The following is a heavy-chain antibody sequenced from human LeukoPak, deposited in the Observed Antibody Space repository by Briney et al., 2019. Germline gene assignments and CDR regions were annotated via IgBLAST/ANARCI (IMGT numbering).Heavy chain of an antibody. CDR1: GGTFSSYA. CDR3: ARGPQGTTVVTYYFDY. CDR2: IIPIFGTA. D-gene: IGHD4-23*01. J-gene: IGHJ4*02. V-gene: IGHV1-69*05. Sequence: SVTVSCKASGGTFSSYAISWVRQAPGQGLEWMGGIIPIFGTANYAQKFQGRVTITTDESTSTAYMELSSLRSEDTAVYYCARGPQGTTVVTYYFDYWGQGTLVTVSS.